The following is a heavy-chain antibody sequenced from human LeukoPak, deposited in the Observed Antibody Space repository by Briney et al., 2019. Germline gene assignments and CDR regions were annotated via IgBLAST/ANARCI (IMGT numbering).Heavy chain of an antibody. V-gene: IGHV3-23*01. CDR2: FSGSGGST. CDR1: GFTFSSYA. J-gene: IGHJ4*02. CDR3: ARVAGGYYFDY. Sequence: GGSLRLSCAASGFTFSSYAMSWVRQAPGKGLECISGFSGSGGSTYYADSVKGRFTISRDNSKNTLYLQMNSLRAEDTAVYYCARVAGGYYFDYWGQGTLVTVSS. D-gene: IGHD3-22*01.